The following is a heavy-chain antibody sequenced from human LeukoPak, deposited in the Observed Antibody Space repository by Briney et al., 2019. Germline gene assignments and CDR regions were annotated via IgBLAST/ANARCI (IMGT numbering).Heavy chain of an antibody. CDR3: ARVGTYYDILTGYTKEDY. J-gene: IGHJ4*02. V-gene: IGHV1-18*01. D-gene: IGHD3-9*01. CDR1: GYTFTSYG. CDR2: ISAYNGNT. Sequence: ASVKVSCKASGYTFTSYGISWVRQAPGQGLEWMGWISAYNGNTNYVQKLQGRVTMTTDTSTSTAYMELRSLRSDDTAVYYCARVGTYYDILTGYTKEDYWGQGTLVTVSS.